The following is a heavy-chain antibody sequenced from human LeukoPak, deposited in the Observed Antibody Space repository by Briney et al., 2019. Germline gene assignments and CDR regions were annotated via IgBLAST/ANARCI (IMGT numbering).Heavy chain of an antibody. D-gene: IGHD6-19*01. CDR3: ASPKGRIAVAVDY. CDR1: GFTFSSYE. CDR2: ISSSGSTT. V-gene: IGHV3-48*03. Sequence: PGGSLRLSCAASGFTFSSYEMNWVRQAPRKGLEWVSYISSSGSTTYYAASVKGRFTISRDNAKNSLYLQMNSLRVEDTAVYYCASPKGRIAVAVDYWGQGTLVTVSS. J-gene: IGHJ4*02.